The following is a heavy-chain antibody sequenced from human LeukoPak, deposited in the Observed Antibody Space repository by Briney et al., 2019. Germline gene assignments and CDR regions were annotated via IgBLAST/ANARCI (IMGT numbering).Heavy chain of an antibody. D-gene: IGHD2-2*01. Sequence: SETLSLTCTVSGGSISSYYWSWIRQPAGRGLEWIGRIYSSGSTNYNPSLKSRVTMSVDTSKNQFSLKLSSVTAPDTAVYYCARGQYHLLYWYFDLWGRGTLVTVSS. CDR2: IYSSGST. CDR1: GGSISSYY. V-gene: IGHV4-4*07. CDR3: ARGQYHLLYWYFDL. J-gene: IGHJ2*01.